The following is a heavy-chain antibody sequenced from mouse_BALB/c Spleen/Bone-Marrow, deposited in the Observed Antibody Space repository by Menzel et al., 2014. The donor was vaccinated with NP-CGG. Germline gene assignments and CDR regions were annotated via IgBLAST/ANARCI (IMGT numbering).Heavy chain of an antibody. Sequence: VQLQQSGAELVKPGTSVKLSCKASGYNFTSYWMNWVKQRPGQGLEWIGEIDPTDNYINYNQKVKGKGTLTVDKSSSPAYMNSSSLPLKTSPVYYRARSRVLYDYLLLNVWGEGTPVTVSS. CDR3: ARSRVLYDYLLLNV. CDR2: IDPTDNYI. D-gene: IGHD2-4*01. V-gene: IGHV1-69*02. J-gene: IGHJ1*01. CDR1: GYNFTSYW.